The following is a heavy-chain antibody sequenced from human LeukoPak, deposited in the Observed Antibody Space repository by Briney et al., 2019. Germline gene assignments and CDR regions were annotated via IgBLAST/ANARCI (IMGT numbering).Heavy chain of an antibody. Sequence: ASVKVSCKASGYTFTDSFMHWVQQAPGKGLEWMGRVDPEDGEAIYAEKFQGRLTLTADTARDTAYLELRSLKSEDTAVYYCAPGDTLVRFDPWGQGTLVIVSS. V-gene: IGHV1-69-2*01. CDR3: APGDTLVRFDP. J-gene: IGHJ5*02. CDR2: VDPEDGEA. D-gene: IGHD3-10*01. CDR1: GYTFTDSF.